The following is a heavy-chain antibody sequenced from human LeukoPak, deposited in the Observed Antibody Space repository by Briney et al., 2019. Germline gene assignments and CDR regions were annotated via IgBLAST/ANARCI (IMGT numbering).Heavy chain of an antibody. V-gene: IGHV1-2*02. D-gene: IGHD3-10*01. J-gene: IGHJ6*02. CDR1: GYTFTGYY. CDR2: INPNSGGT. CDR3: ARGGSGIRSPRDCYYYGMDV. Sequence: ASVKVSCKASGYTFTGYYMHWVRQAPGQGLEWMGWINPNSGGTNYAQKFQGRVTMTRDTSISTAYMELSRLRSDDTAVYYCARGGSGIRSPRDCYYYGMDVWGQGTTVTVSS.